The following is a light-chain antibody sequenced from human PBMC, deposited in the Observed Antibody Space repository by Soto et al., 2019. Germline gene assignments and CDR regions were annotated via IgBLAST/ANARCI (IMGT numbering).Light chain of an antibody. V-gene: IGLV2-14*01. CDR2: GVS. CDR3: ISYTGSSTSYV. J-gene: IGLJ1*01. CDR1: RSDIGSYNY. Sequence: QSVLTQPASVSGSPGQSITISCSGTRSDIGSYNYVAWYQQFPGKTPKILIYGVSNRPSGVPSRFSGSKSGNTASLTISGLQAEDEADYYCISYTGSSTSYVFGSGTKVTVL.